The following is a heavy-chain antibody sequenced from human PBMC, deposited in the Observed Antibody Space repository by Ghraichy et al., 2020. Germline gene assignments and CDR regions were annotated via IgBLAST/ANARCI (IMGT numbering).Heavy chain of an antibody. CDR1: GFTFSSYS. V-gene: IGHV3-48*04. CDR2: IGSGGSSS. J-gene: IGHJ4*02. D-gene: IGHD2-15*01. Sequence: GVLNISCAASGFTFSSYSMNWVRQAPGKGLEWVSYIGSGGSSSYYADSVKGRFTISRDNAKNSVYLDMKSLRAEDTALYYCVRDGCSGRTCTFYNWCQGALVTVSS. CDR3: VRDGCSGRTCTFYN.